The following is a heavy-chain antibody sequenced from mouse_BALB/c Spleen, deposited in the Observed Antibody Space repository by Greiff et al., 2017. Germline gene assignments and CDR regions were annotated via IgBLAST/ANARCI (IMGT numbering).Heavy chain of an antibody. V-gene: IGHV5-17*02. J-gene: IGHJ4*01. CDR1: GFTFSSFG. D-gene: IGHD2-3*01. CDR3: ARCDGYSYYYAMDY. Sequence: EVKLVESGGGLVQPGGSRKLSCAASGFTFSSFGMHWVRQAPEKGLEWVAYISSGSSTIYYADTVKGRFTISRDNPKNTLFLQMTSLRSEDTAMYYCARCDGYSYYYAMDYWGQGTSVTVSS. CDR2: ISSGSSTI.